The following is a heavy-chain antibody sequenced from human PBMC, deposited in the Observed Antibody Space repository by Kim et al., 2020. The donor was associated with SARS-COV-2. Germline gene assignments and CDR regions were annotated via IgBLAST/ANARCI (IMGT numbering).Heavy chain of an antibody. CDR1: GFTFSSYG. J-gene: IGHJ5*02. CDR2: IWYDGSNK. Sequence: GGSLRLSCAASGFTFSSYGMHWVRQAPGKGLEWVAVIWYDGSNKYYADSVKGRFTISRDNSKNTLYLQMNSLRAEDTAVYYCARANLDIVLMVYEGGSWFDPWGQGTLVTVSS. CDR3: ARANLDIVLMVYEGGSWFDP. V-gene: IGHV3-33*01. D-gene: IGHD2-8*01.